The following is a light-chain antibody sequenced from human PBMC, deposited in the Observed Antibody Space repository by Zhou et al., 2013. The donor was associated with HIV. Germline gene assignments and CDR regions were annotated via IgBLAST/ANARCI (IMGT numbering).Light chain of an antibody. Sequence: DIQMTQSPSSLSASVGDRVTITCQASQDISNYLNWYQQKPGKAPKLLIYDASNLETGVPSRFSGSGSGTDFTLSISSLQPEDIATYHCQQSYTSPYTFGPGDQAGDQT. J-gene: IGKJ2*01. CDR3: QQSYTSPYT. V-gene: IGKV1-33*01. CDR1: QDISNY. CDR2: DAS.